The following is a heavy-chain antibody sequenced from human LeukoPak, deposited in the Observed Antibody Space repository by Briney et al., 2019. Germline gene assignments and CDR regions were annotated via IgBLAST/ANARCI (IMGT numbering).Heavy chain of an antibody. V-gene: IGHV1-2*02. CDR1: GYTFTGYY. Sequence: ASVKVSCKASGYTFTGYYMHWVRQAPGQGLEWMGWINPNSGGTNYAQKFQGRVTMTRDTSISTAYMELRSLRSDDTAVYYCARAAKASLLYYFDYWGQGTLVTVSS. J-gene: IGHJ4*02. CDR3: ARAAKASLLYYFDY. D-gene: IGHD2-15*01. CDR2: INPNSGGT.